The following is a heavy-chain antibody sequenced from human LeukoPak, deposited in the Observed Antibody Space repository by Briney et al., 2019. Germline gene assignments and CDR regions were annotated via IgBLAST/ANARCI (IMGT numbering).Heavy chain of an antibody. CDR1: GGSISSYY. Sequence: SETLSLTCTVSGGSISSYYWGWIRQPPGKGLEWIGYIYYSGSTNYNPSLKSRVTISVDTSKNQFSLKLSSVTAADTAVYYCARDLTTSWGNWFDPWGQGTLVTVSS. CDR2: IYYSGST. V-gene: IGHV4-59*01. J-gene: IGHJ5*02. CDR3: ARDLTTSWGNWFDP. D-gene: IGHD1-1*01.